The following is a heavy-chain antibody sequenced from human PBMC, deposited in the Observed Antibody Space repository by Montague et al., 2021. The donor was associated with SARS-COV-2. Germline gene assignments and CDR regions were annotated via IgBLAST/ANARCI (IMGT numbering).Heavy chain of an antibody. V-gene: IGHV4-59*02. CDR3: ARGESYSTSWYYFFDY. J-gene: IGHJ4*02. CDR2: IYYSGNT. D-gene: IGHD6-13*01. CDR1: GGSVSSYY. Sequence: ETLSLTCTVSGGSVSSYYWSWIRQPPGKGLEWIGYIYYSGNTNYNPSLKSRVTTSVDTSKNQVSLKLSSVTAADTAVYYCARGESYSTSWYYFFDYWGQGTLVTVSS.